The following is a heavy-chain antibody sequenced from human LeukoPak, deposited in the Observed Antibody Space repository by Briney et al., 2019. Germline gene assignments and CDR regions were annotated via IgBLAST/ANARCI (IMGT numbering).Heavy chain of an antibody. V-gene: IGHV3-30*04. CDR3: AREEVSMAAADYYYGMDV. J-gene: IGHJ6*02. CDR1: GFTFSSYA. CDR2: ISYDGSNK. D-gene: IGHD6-13*01. Sequence: GGSLRLSCAASGFTFSSYAMHWVRQAPGKGLEWVAVISYDGSNKYYADSVKGRFTISRDNSKNTLYLQMNSLRAEDTAVYYCAREEVSMAAADYYYGMDVWGQGTTVTVSS.